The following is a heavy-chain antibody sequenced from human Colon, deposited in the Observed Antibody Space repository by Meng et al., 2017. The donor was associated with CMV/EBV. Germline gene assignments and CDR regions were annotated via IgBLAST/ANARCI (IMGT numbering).Heavy chain of an antibody. CDR2: VYYTGST. CDR3: VRSSYFDFWSGYSPMYYFDL. J-gene: IGHJ4*02. CDR1: GDSVSSTIYF. D-gene: IGHD3-3*01. V-gene: IGHV4-39*07. Sequence: SETLSLTCTVSGDSVSSTIYFWGWIRRPPGKGLEWIGSVYYTGSTYSDPSLKSRAKISVDLSKNQFSLTLRAVTAADTAVYYCVRSSYFDFWSGYSPMYYFDLWGQGMLVTVSS.